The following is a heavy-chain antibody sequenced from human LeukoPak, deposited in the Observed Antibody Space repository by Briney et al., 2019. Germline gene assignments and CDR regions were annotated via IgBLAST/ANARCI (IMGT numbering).Heavy chain of an antibody. CDR3: ARARYYGSGSFAWFDP. J-gene: IGHJ5*02. V-gene: IGHV4-31*03. CDR2: IFYSGST. D-gene: IGHD3-10*01. Sequence: SETLSLACTVSGGSISSGGYYWSWIRQHPGKGLEWIGYIFYSGSTYYNPSLKSRVTISADTSKNQFSLKLSSVTAADTAVYYCARARYYGSGSFAWFDPWGQGTLVTVSS. CDR1: GGSISSGGYY.